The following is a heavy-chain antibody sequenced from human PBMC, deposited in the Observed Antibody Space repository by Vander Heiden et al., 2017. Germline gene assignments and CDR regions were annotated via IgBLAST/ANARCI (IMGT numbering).Heavy chain of an antibody. Sequence: QVQLVQSGAKVKTPGSSLKVSCKASGGTFSSYAISWVRQGPGQGLEWMGGIIPIFGTANYAQKFQGRVTITADESTSTDYMELSSLRSEDTAVYYCARDRTAMVTGGWFDPWGQGTLGNVAS. J-gene: IGHJ5*02. CDR2: IIPIFGTA. D-gene: IGHD5-18*01. CDR3: ARDRTAMVTGGWFDP. CDR1: GGTFSSYA. V-gene: IGHV1-69*01.